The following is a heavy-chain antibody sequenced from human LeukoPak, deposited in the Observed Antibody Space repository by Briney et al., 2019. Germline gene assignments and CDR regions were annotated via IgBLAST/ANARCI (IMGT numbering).Heavy chain of an antibody. CDR3: ASASGSYLKFLAFDY. J-gene: IGHJ4*02. D-gene: IGHD1-26*01. CDR2: INDDGSDT. V-gene: IGHV3-74*01. Sequence: GGSLRLSCAASGFTFKLYWMHWVRQVPGKRPVWVSRINDDGSDTIYADSVRGRFTISRDDAKNTVYLQMNSLRAEDTAVYYCASASGSYLKFLAFDYWGQGTLVTVSS. CDR1: GFTFKLYW.